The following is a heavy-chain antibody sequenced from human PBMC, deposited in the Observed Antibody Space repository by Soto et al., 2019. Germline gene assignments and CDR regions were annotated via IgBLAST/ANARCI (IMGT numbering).Heavy chain of an antibody. CDR3: ARLSVYYDSPGVDY. CDR2: IRSGGSTI. CDR1: GFTFSDYY. V-gene: IGHV3-11*01. J-gene: IGHJ4*02. D-gene: IGHD3-22*01. Sequence: QVQLVGSGGGLVKPGGSLRLSCAASGFTFSDYYMSWIRQARVKGLVWVSYIRSGGSTIYYADSVKGRFIISRDNAKNSQYLQMNSMRAEDTAVYYCARLSVYYDSPGVDYWGQGTLVTVSS.